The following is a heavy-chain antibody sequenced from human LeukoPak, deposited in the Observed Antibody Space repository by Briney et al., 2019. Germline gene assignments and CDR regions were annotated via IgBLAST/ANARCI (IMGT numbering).Heavy chain of an antibody. J-gene: IGHJ5*02. Sequence: PGRSLRLSCAASGFTFSSYGMHWVRQAPGKGLEWVAVIWYDGSNKYYADSVKGRFTISRDNSKNTLYLQMNSLRAEDTAVYYCARALTPGWFDPWGQGTLVTSPQ. CDR2: IWYDGSNK. CDR3: ARALTPGWFDP. D-gene: IGHD1-14*01. V-gene: IGHV3-33*01. CDR1: GFTFSSYG.